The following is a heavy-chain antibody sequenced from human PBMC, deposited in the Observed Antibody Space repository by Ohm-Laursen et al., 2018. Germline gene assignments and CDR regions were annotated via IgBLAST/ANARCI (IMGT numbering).Heavy chain of an antibody. V-gene: IGHV4-4*07. CDR3: ARETEQQLVGY. CDR1: GGSISSYY. Sequence: GTLSLTCTVSGGSISSYYWSWIRQPPGKGLEWIGRIYTSGSTNYNPSLKSRVTMSVDTSKNQFSLKLSSVTAADTAVYYCARETEQQLVGYWGQGTLVTVSS. CDR2: IYTSGST. D-gene: IGHD6-13*01. J-gene: IGHJ4*02.